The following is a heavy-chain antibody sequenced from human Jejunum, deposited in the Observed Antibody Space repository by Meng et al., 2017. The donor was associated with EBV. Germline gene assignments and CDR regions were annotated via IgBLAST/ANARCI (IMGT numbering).Heavy chain of an antibody. CDR2: ITHDGTYK. CDR3: ARGNGYSFKV. V-gene: IGHV3-30*03. J-gene: IGHJ4*02. CDR1: GFSFSDYG. Sequence: QGMLVESRWGVGPPRSSRRLSCGASGFSFSDYGSYWVRQAPGKGLECLAVITHDGTYKYYGDSVKGRFTISRDNSKNTLYVQMKSLSAEDTAVYYCARGNGYSFKVWGQGTLVTVSS. D-gene: IGHD5-18*01.